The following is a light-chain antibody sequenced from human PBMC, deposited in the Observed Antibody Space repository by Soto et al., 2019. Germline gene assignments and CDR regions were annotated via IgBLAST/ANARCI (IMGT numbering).Light chain of an antibody. CDR1: SSNIGAGYD. V-gene: IGLV1-40*01. J-gene: IGLJ2*01. CDR3: QSYDASLSGRVV. CDR2: GNS. Sequence: HSVLTQPPSVSGAPGQRVTISCTGSSSNIGAGYDVHWYQQLPGTAPKLLIYGNSNRPSGVPDRFSDSKSGTSASLAITGLQAEDEADYYCQSYDASLSGRVVFGGGTKLTVL.